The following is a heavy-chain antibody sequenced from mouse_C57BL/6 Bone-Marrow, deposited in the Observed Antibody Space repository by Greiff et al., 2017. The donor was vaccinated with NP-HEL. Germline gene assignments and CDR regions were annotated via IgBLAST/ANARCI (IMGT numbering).Heavy chain of an antibody. CDR3: ARFGTTVARYDGYYGNYYAMDY. J-gene: IGHJ4*01. Sequence: EVQLHQSGPELVKPGASVKISCKASGYTFTDYYMNWVKQSHGKSLEWIGDINPNNGGTSYNQKFKGKATLTVDKSSSTAYMELRSLTSEDSAVYYCARFGTTVARYDGYYGNYYAMDYWGQGTSVTVSS. CDR1: GYTFTDYY. CDR2: INPNNGGT. V-gene: IGHV1-26*01. D-gene: IGHD2-3*01.